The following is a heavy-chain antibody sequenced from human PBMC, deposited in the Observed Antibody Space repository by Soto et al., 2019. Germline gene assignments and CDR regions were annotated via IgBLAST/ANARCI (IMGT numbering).Heavy chain of an antibody. CDR3: ALEDIVVVPAAINYYYYGMDV. V-gene: IGHV1-69*13. CDR1: GGTFSSYS. D-gene: IGHD2-2*02. Sequence: SVEVSCKASGGTFSSYSISWVLQAPGQGLEWMGGIIPIFGTANYAQKFQGRVTITADESTSTAYMELSSLRSEDTAVYYCALEDIVVVPAAINYYYYGMDVWGQGTTVTVSS. CDR2: IIPIFGTA. J-gene: IGHJ6*02.